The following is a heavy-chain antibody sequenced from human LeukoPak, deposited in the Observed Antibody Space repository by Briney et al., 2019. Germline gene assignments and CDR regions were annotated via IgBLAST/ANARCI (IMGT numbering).Heavy chain of an antibody. V-gene: IGHV3-23*01. D-gene: IGHD5-18*01. Sequence: GGSLRLSCAASGFTFRSYSMNWVRQAPGKGLEWVSAISGSGGSTYYADSVKGRFTISRDNSKNTLYLQMNSLRAEDTAVYYCAKARYSYGSGSVDYWGQGTLVTVSS. CDR2: ISGSGGST. J-gene: IGHJ4*02. CDR3: AKARYSYGSGSVDY. CDR1: GFTFRSYS.